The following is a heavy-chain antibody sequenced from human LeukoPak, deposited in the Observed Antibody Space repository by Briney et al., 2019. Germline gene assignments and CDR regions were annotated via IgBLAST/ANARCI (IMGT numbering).Heavy chain of an antibody. CDR3: ARASSSGWYVYDYHHEYFDY. D-gene: IGHD6-19*01. CDR2: ISGSGGST. Sequence: PGGSLRLSCAASGFTFSSYAMSWVRQAPGKGLEWVSAISGSGGSTYYADSVKGRFTISRDNSKNTLYLQMNSLRAEDTAVYYCARASSSGWYVYDYHHEYFDYWGQGTLVTVSS. CDR1: GFTFSSYA. J-gene: IGHJ4*02. V-gene: IGHV3-23*01.